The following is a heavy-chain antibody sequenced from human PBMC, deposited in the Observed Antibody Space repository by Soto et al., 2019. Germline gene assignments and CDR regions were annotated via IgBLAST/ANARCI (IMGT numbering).Heavy chain of an antibody. J-gene: IGHJ6*04. CDR1: GYSFTSYW. D-gene: IGHD4-17*01. Sequence: GESLKISCKGSGYSFTSYWIGWVRQMPGKGLEWMGIIYPGDSDTRYSPSFQGQVTISADKSISTAYLQWSSLKASDTAMYYCARSMIVYGDYDYYYGVPLDVWGKGTTVTVSS. V-gene: IGHV5-51*01. CDR3: ARSMIVYGDYDYYYGVPLDV. CDR2: IYPGDSDT.